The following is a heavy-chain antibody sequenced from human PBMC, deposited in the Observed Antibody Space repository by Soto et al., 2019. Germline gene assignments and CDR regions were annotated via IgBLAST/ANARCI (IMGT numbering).Heavy chain of an antibody. D-gene: IGHD3-22*01. CDR2: ISLYNGNT. Sequence: ASVKVSCKASGYTFVTYAISWVRQAPGQGLEWMGWISLYNGNTKYAQKLQGRVTMTTDTSTSTAYMELRSLRSDDTAVYYCARTLMIVPSTDAFDIWGQGTMVTVSS. CDR1: GYTFVTYA. CDR3: ARTLMIVPSTDAFDI. J-gene: IGHJ3*02. V-gene: IGHV1-18*01.